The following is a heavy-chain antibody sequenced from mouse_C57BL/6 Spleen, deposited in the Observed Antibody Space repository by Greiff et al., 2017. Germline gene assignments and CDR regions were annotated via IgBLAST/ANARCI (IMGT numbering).Heavy chain of an antibody. J-gene: IGHJ3*01. CDR3: AREGYYGSSYAWFAY. D-gene: IGHD1-1*01. Sequence: QVQLQQPGTELVKPGASVKLSCKASGYTFTSYWMHWVKQRPGQGLEWIGNINPSNGGTNYNEKFKSKATLTVDNSSSTAYMQLSSLTSEDSAVYYCAREGYYGSSYAWFAYWGQGTLVTVSA. CDR2: INPSNGGT. CDR1: GYTFTSYW. V-gene: IGHV1-53*01.